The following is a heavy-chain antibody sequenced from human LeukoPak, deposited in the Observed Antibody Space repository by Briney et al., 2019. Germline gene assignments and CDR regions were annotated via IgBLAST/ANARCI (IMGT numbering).Heavy chain of an antibody. V-gene: IGHV3-23*01. D-gene: IGHD6-19*01. CDR2: ISGSGGST. CDR1: GFTFSSYA. CDR3: AKALQWLGNFDY. Sequence: GGSLRLSCAASGFTFSSYAMSWVRQAPGKRLEWVSAISGSGGSTYYADSVKGRFTISRDNSKNTLYLQMNSLRAEDTAVYYCAKALQWLGNFDYWGQGTLVTVSS. J-gene: IGHJ4*02.